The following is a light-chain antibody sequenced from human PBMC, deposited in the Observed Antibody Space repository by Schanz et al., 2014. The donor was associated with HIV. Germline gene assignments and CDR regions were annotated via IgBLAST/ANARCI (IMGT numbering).Light chain of an antibody. CDR2: RNN. CDR1: SSNIGNNY. Sequence: HSVLTQPPSASGTPGQRVTISCSGSSSNIGNNYVYWYQQVPGTAPKVLIYRNNQRPSGVPDRFSASKSGTSASLAISGLRSEDETDYYCAAWDDSLNGVVFGGGTKLTVL. V-gene: IGLV1-47*01. J-gene: IGLJ2*01. CDR3: AAWDDSLNGVV.